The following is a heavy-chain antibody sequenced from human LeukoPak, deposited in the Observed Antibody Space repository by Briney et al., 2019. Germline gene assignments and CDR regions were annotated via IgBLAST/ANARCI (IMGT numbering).Heavy chain of an antibody. CDR1: GYSFTCYW. J-gene: IGHJ4*02. V-gene: IGHV5-51*01. CDR2: IYPGDSDT. CDR3: ARLTMVRGVISPADY. D-gene: IGHD3-10*01. Sequence: GESLKISCKGSGYSFTCYWIGWVRQMPGKGLEWMGIIYPGDSDTRYSPSFQGQVTISADKSISTAYLQWSSLKASDTAMYYCARLTMVRGVISPADYWWQGTLVTVSS.